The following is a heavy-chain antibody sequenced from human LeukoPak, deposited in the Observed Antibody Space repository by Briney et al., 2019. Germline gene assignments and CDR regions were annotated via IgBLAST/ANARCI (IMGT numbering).Heavy chain of an antibody. V-gene: IGHV3-7*01. Sequence: GGSLRLSCVASGFTFSSYWMNWVRQAPGKGLEWVANIKQDGSEKYSVGSVKGRFTISRDNARNSLYLQMNSLRAEDTAVYYCARNVLTSLDDMGAFDIWGQGTMVTVSS. CDR2: IKQDGSEK. J-gene: IGHJ3*02. CDR3: ARNVLTSLDDMGAFDI. CDR1: GFTFSSYW.